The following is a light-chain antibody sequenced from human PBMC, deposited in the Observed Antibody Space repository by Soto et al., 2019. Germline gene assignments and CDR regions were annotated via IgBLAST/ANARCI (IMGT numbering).Light chain of an antibody. CDR2: GAS. J-gene: IGKJ1*01. CDR1: QSVSSSY. V-gene: IGKV3-20*01. Sequence: ENVLTQSPGTLSLSPGERATLSCRASQSVSSSYLAWYQQKPGQPPRLLIYGASSRATGIPDRFSGSGSGTDFSLTISRLEPEDFALYYCQQYDGSPWTFGQGTKVEIK. CDR3: QQYDGSPWT.